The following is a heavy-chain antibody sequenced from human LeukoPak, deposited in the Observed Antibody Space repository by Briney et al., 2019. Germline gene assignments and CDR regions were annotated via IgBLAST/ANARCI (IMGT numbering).Heavy chain of an antibody. Sequence: SETLSLTCAVYGGSFSGYYWSWLRQPPGKGLEWIGEINHSGSTNYNPSLKRRVTISVDTSKNQFSLKLSSVTAADTAVYYCARLPTPNYYYYSYMDVWGKGTTVTVSS. CDR3: ARLPTPNYYYYSYMDV. CDR2: INHSGST. V-gene: IGHV4-34*01. D-gene: IGHD4-11*01. J-gene: IGHJ6*03. CDR1: GGSFSGYY.